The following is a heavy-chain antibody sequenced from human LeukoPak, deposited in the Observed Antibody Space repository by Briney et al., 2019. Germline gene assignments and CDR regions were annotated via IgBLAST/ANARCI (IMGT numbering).Heavy chain of an antibody. V-gene: IGHV1-69*02. CDR3: ASRKYNWNDHGAFDI. D-gene: IGHD1-1*01. J-gene: IGHJ3*02. Sequence: SVKVPCKASGGTFSSYTISWVRQAPGQGLEWMGRIIPILGIANYAQKFQGRVTITADKSTSTAYMELSSLRSEDTAVYYCASRKYNWNDHGAFDIWGQGTMVTVSS. CDR1: GGTFSSYT. CDR2: IIPILGIA.